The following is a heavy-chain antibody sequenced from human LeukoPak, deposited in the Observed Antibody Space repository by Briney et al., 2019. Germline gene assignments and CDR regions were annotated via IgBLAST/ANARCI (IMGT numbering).Heavy chain of an antibody. CDR3: AKTLYYYDSSGYLDAFDI. J-gene: IGHJ3*02. Sequence: PGGSLRLSCAASGFTFSSYAMSWVRQAPGKGLEWVSAISGSGGSTYYADSVKGRFTISRDNSKNTLYLQMNSLRAEDTAVYYCAKTLYYYDSSGYLDAFDIWGQGTMVTVSS. V-gene: IGHV3-23*01. CDR1: GFTFSSYA. CDR2: ISGSGGST. D-gene: IGHD3-22*01.